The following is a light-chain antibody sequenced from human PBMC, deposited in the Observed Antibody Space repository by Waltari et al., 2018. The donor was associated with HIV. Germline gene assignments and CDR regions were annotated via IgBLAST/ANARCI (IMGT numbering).Light chain of an antibody. CDR3: ATWDDSLTGSVV. CDR2: SNS. V-gene: IGLV1-44*01. Sequence: QSVLTQSPSVSGTPGQRVTISCSGNSSNIGSNTVNWFQQLSGTAPSLRIYSNSHRPSGVPARFSGSKSGPSASLVISGLQSEDEGDYYCATWDDSLTGSVVFGGGTKLTVL. CDR1: SSNIGSNT. J-gene: IGLJ2*01.